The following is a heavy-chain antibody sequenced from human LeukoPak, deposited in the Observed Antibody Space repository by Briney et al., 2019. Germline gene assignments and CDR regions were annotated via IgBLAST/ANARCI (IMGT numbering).Heavy chain of an antibody. CDR3: ARGRTTVSGNWPRYYYYYYYMDV. V-gene: IGHV1-69*13. J-gene: IGHJ6*03. Sequence: ASVKVSCKAAGGTFSSYAISWVRQAPGQGLEWMGGIIPIFGTANYAQKFQGRVTITADESTSTDYMELSSLRSKGTAVNYCARGRTTVSGNWPRYYYYYYYMDVWGKGTTVTVSS. CDR2: IIPIFGTA. D-gene: IGHD4-11*01. CDR1: GGTFSSYA.